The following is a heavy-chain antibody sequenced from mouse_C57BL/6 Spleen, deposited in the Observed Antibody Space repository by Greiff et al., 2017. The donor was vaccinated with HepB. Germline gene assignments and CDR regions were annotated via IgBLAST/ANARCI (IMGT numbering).Heavy chain of an antibody. V-gene: IGHV1-69*01. J-gene: IGHJ3*01. Sequence: QVQLKQPGAELVMPGASVKLSCKASGYTFTSYWMHWVKQRPGQGLEWIGEIDPSDSYTNYNQKFKGKSTLTVDKSSSTAYMQLSSLTSEDSAVYYCAHYDYDGFAYWGQGTLVTVSA. D-gene: IGHD2-4*01. CDR1: GYTFTSYW. CDR2: IDPSDSYT. CDR3: AHYDYDGFAY.